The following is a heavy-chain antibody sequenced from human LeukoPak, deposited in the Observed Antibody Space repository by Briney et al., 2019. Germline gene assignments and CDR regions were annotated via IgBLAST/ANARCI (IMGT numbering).Heavy chain of an antibody. D-gene: IGHD6-13*01. CDR1: GGTFSSYA. CDR3: ARGGDGSSWGTDAFDI. J-gene: IGHJ3*02. V-gene: IGHV7-4-1*02. CDR2: INTNTGNP. Sequence: ASVKVSCKASGGTFSSYAISWVRQAPGQGLEWMGWINTNTGNPTYAQGFTGRFVFSLDTSVSTAYLQISSLKAEDTAVYYCARGGDGSSWGTDAFDIWGQGTMVTVSS.